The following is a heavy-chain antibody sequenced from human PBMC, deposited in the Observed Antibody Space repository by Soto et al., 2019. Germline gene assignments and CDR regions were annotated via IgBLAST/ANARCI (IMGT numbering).Heavy chain of an antibody. CDR1: GFSLSTSGMC. V-gene: IGHV2-70*01. CDR2: IDWDDDK. CDR3: ARRRNTRGSGRYHFAY. J-gene: IGHJ4*02. D-gene: IGHD6-19*01. Sequence: GSGPTLVNPTQTLTLTCTFSGFSLSTSGMCVSWIRQPPGKALEWLALIDWDDDKYYSTSLKTRLTISKDTSKNQVVLTMTNMDPVDTATYYCARRRNTRGSGRYHFAYSGQRTPVPVSS.